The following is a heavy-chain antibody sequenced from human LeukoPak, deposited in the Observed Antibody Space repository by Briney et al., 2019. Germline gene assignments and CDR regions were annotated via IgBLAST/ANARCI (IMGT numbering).Heavy chain of an antibody. CDR3: AKEVGVTSRGSFAY. CDR1: GFTFSNHG. CDR2: IRYDGSNQ. V-gene: IGHV3-30*02. D-gene: IGHD1-26*01. J-gene: IGHJ4*02. Sequence: GGSLRLSCAASGFTFSNHGMLWVRQAPGKGLEWVAFIRYDGSNQYYADSVKGRFTISRDSSKNTLYLQMNSLRDEDTAVYYCAKEVGVTSRGSFAYWGQGTLVTVSS.